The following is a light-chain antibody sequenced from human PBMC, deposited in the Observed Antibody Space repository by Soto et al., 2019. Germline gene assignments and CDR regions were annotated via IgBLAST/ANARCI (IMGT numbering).Light chain of an antibody. Sequence: EIGLTQSPGTLSLSPGERATLSCRARQSVSSSYLALYQQKPGQAPRLLIYGASSRATGIPDRFSGSGSGTDFTLTISRLEPEDFAVYYCQQYGSSPPITFGQGTRLEIK. V-gene: IGKV3-20*01. CDR3: QQYGSSPPIT. J-gene: IGKJ5*01. CDR1: QSVSSSY. CDR2: GAS.